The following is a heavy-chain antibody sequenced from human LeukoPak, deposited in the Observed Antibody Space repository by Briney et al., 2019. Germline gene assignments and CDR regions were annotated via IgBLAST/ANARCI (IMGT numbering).Heavy chain of an antibody. V-gene: IGHV1-18*01. Sequence: GASVKVSCKASGYTFTSYGISWVRQTPGQGLEWMGWISAYNGNTNYAQKLQGRVTMTTDTSTSTAYMELRSLRSDDTAVYYCARDHLLGATGYLDYWGQGTLVTVSS. CDR3: ARDHLLGATGYLDY. CDR2: ISAYNGNT. D-gene: IGHD1-26*01. J-gene: IGHJ4*02. CDR1: GYTFTSYG.